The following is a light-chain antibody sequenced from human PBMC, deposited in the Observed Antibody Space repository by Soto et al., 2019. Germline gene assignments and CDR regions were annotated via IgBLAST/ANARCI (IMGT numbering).Light chain of an antibody. J-gene: IGLJ2*01. CDR1: SSDVGGYNF. Sequence: QSALTQPRSVSGSPGQSGTISCTGTSSDVGGYNFVSWYQQHPGKAPKLMIYDVSKRPSGVPDGFSGSKSGNTASLTISGLQAEDESDYFCCSYAGSYTWVFGGGTKLTVL. CDR3: CSYAGSYTWV. V-gene: IGLV2-11*01. CDR2: DVS.